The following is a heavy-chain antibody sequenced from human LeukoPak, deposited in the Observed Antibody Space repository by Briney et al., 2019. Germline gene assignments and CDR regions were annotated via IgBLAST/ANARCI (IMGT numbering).Heavy chain of an antibody. D-gene: IGHD6-19*01. V-gene: IGHV3-30*03. CDR3: ARDGRQVAVNFDY. Sequence: PGGSLRLSCAASGFTFSSYGMHWVRQAPGKGLEWVAVISYDGSNKYYADSVKGRFTISRDNSKNTLYLQMNSLRAEDTAVYYCARDGRQVAVNFDYWGQGTLVTVSS. J-gene: IGHJ4*02. CDR1: GFTFSSYG. CDR2: ISYDGSNK.